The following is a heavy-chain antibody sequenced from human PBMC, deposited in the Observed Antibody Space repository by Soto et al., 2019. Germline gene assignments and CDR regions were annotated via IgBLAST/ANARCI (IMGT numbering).Heavy chain of an antibody. CDR2: IYYSGST. D-gene: IGHD6-13*01. CDR3: AREHTYSSSWYFSLYGMDV. CDR1: GGSISSGGYY. V-gene: IGHV4-31*03. Sequence: QVQLQESGPGLVKPSQTLSLTCTVSGGSISSGGYYWSWIRQHPGKGLEWIGYIYYSGSTYYNPSXXRRVTIAVDTXXNXFXXELSSVTAADTAVYYWAREHTYSSSWYFSLYGMDVWGQGTTVTVSS. J-gene: IGHJ6*02.